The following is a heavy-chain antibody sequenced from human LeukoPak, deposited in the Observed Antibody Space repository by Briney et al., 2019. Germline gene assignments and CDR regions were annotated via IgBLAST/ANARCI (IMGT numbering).Heavy chain of an antibody. CDR2: INHSGST. J-gene: IGHJ5*02. CDR3: ARRSYGSGSYYKRGFDP. CDR1: GGSFSGYY. Sequence: LETLSLTCAVYGGSFSGYYWSWIRQPPGKGLEWIGEINHSGSTNYNPSLKSRVTISVDTSKNQFSLKLSSVTAADTAVYYCARRSYGSGSYYKRGFDPWGQGTLVTVSS. V-gene: IGHV4-34*01. D-gene: IGHD3-10*01.